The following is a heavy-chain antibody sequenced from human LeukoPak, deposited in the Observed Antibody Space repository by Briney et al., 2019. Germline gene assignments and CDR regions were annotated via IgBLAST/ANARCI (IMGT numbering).Heavy chain of an antibody. CDR3: AKVPGHSGSYPDAFDI. Sequence: SGGSLRLSCAASGFTFSSYAMSWVRQAPGKGLEWVSAISGSGGSTYYADSVKGRFTISRDNSKNTLYLQMNSLRAEDTAVFYCAKVPGHSGSYPDAFDIWGQGTMVTVSS. D-gene: IGHD1-26*01. CDR2: ISGSGGST. CDR1: GFTFSSYA. V-gene: IGHV3-23*01. J-gene: IGHJ3*02.